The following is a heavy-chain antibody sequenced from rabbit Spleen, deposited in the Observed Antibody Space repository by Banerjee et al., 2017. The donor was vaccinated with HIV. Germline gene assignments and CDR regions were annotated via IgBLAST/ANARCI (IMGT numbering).Heavy chain of an antibody. D-gene: IGHD8-1*01. CDR3: ARDTGTSFSSYGMDL. J-gene: IGHJ6*01. CDR2: IYTGISTNT. CDR1: GFSFNIDYF. Sequence: LEESGGGLVKPEGSLTLTCTASGFSFNIDYFPCWVRQAPGKGLEWIACIYTGISTNTYYANWAKGRFTISKTSSTTVTLQMTSLTAADTATYFCARDTGTSFSSYGMDLWGPGTLVTVS. V-gene: IGHV1S45*01.